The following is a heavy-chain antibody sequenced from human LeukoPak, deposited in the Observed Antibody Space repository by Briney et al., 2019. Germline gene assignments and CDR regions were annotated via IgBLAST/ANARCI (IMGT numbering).Heavy chain of an antibody. Sequence: SVTVSCRASGGTFSSYAISWVRQAPGQGLEWMGRIIPIFGTANYAQKFQGRVTITADKSTSTAYMELSSLRSEDTAVYYCAREDTTTVVGEAFDYWGQGTLVTVSS. D-gene: IGHD3-10*01. CDR3: AREDTTTVVGEAFDY. J-gene: IGHJ4*02. CDR1: GGTFSSYA. CDR2: IIPIFGTA. V-gene: IGHV1-69*06.